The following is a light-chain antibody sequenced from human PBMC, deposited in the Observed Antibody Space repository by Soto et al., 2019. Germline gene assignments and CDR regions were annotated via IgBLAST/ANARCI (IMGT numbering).Light chain of an antibody. V-gene: IGKV3-20*01. CDR2: GAS. CDR3: QQHGSSPRT. Sequence: EIWLTQSPGTLPLSPGERATLSCRASQSVSSSYLAWYQQKPGQAPRLLIYGASSRATGIPDRFSGSGSGTDFTLTISRLEPEDFAVYYCQQHGSSPRTFGQGTKVDIK. J-gene: IGKJ1*01. CDR1: QSVSSSY.